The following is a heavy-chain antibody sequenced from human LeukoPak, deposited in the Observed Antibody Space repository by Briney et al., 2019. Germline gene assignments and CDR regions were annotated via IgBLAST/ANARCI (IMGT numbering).Heavy chain of an antibody. Sequence: GASVKVSCKASGYTFTGYYMHWVRQAPGQGLEWMGWINPNSGGTNYAQKFQGRVTMTRDTSISTAYMELSGLRSDDTAVYYCARLIPPDGDYSFWFDPWGQGTLVTVSS. CDR1: GYTFTGYY. J-gene: IGHJ5*02. V-gene: IGHV1-2*02. CDR3: ARLIPPDGDYSFWFDP. CDR2: INPNSGGT. D-gene: IGHD4-17*01.